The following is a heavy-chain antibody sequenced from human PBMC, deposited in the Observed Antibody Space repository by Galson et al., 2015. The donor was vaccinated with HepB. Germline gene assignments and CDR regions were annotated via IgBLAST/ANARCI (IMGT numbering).Heavy chain of an antibody. V-gene: IGHV6-1*01. D-gene: IGHD2/OR15-2a*01. CDR3: TRDLSMRFDY. CDR1: GDSVSSNSAA. Sequence: CAISGDSVSSNSAAWNWIRQSPSRGLEWLGRTFYRSMWKNAYAIFVSGRITINPDTSENQFSLQLNYVTPEDTAVYYCTRDLSMRFDYWGQGTMVTVSS. J-gene: IGHJ4*02. CDR2: TFYRSMWKN.